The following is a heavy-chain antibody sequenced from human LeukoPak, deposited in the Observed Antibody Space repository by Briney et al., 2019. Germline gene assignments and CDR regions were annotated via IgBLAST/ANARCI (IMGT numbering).Heavy chain of an antibody. D-gene: IGHD3-22*01. CDR2: IYPGDSDT. CDR1: GYSFTNYW. V-gene: IGHV5-51*01. J-gene: IGHJ4*02. CDR3: ARNYYDSSGYYYVALGSFDY. Sequence: GESLKISCKGSGYSFTNYWIGWVRQMPGKGLEWMGIIYPGDSDTRYSPSFQGQVTISADKSISTAYLQRSSLKASDTAMYYCARNYYDSSGYYYVALGSFDYWGQGTLVTVSS.